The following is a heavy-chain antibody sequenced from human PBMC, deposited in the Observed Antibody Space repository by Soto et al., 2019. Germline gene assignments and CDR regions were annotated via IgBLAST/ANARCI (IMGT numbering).Heavy chain of an antibody. J-gene: IGHJ6*02. V-gene: IGHV3-33*01. D-gene: IGHD1-1*01. Sequence: PGGSLRLSCAASGFTFSSYGMHWVRQAPGKGLEWVAIIWHDGSNKYYADSVKGRFTISRDNSKNTLYLQMNTLRAEDTAMYYCARDGTVGYGMDVWGQGTTVTVSS. CDR1: GFTFSSYG. CDR2: IWHDGSNK. CDR3: ARDGTVGYGMDV.